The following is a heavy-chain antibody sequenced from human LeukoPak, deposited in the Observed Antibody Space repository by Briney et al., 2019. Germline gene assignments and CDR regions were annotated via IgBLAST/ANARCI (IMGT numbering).Heavy chain of an antibody. CDR2: ISAYNGNT. Sequence: ASVKVSCTASGYTFTSYGISWVRQAPGQGLEWMGWISAYNGNTNYAQKLQGRVTMTTDTSTSTAYMELRSLRSDDTAVYYCARDPSGIVGATSNYYYYGMDVWGQGTTVTVSS. CDR3: ARDPSGIVGATSNYYYYGMDV. D-gene: IGHD1-26*01. CDR1: GYTFTSYG. J-gene: IGHJ6*02. V-gene: IGHV1-18*01.